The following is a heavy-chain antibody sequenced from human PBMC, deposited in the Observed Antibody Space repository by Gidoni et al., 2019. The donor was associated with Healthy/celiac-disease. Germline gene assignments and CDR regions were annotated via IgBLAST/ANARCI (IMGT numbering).Heavy chain of an antibody. V-gene: IGHV3-30-3*01. CDR2: ISYDGSNK. D-gene: IGHD2-2*02. CDR3: ARDRSVVPAAIGYFQH. J-gene: IGHJ1*01. Sequence: QVQLVESGGGVVQPGRSLRLSCAASGFTFSSYAMHWVRQAPGKGLEWVAVISYDGSNKYYADSVKGRFTISRDNSKNTLYLQMNSLRAEDTAVYYCARDRSVVPAAIGYFQHWGQGTLVTVSS. CDR1: GFTFSSYA.